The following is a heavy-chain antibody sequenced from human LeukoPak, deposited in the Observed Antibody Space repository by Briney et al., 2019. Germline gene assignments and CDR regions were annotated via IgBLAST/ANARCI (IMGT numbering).Heavy chain of an antibody. CDR2: ISSGSTYT. J-gene: IGHJ4*02. Sequence: GGSLRLSCEVSGFTFSDHYMSWPRQAPGKRLEWVSYISSGSTYTNYADSVEGRFTISRDNAKNSLYLQMNSLRAEDTAVYYCARGDYGGDYFDYWGQGTLVTVSS. CDR3: ARGDYGGDYFDY. V-gene: IGHV3-11*05. D-gene: IGHD4-23*01. CDR1: GFTFSDHY.